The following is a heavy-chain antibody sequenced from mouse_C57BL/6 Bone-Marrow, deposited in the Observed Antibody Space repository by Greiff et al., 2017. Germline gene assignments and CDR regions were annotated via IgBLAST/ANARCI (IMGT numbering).Heavy chain of an antibody. CDR3: ARRTWFAY. CDR2: IYPGDGDT. CDR1: GYAFSSSW. J-gene: IGHJ3*01. Sequence: VQLQQSGPELVKPGASVKISCKASGYAFSSSWMNWVKQRPGKGLEWIGRIYPGDGDTNYNGKFKGKATLTADKSSSTAYMQLSSLTSYYSAVYFFARRTWFAYWGQGTLVTVSA. V-gene: IGHV1-82*01.